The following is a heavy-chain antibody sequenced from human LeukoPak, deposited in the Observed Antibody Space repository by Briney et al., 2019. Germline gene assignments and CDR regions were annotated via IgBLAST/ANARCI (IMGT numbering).Heavy chain of an antibody. D-gene: IGHD1-26*01. J-gene: IGHJ4*02. CDR1: GFTFSSYE. Sequence: GGSLRLSCAASGFTFSSYEMNWVRQAPGKGLEWVSYISSSGSTIYYADSVKGRFTISRANSKNTLYMQMNSLRAEDTALYYCVKVTGSGSYSFFDYWGQGTLVTVSS. CDR2: ISSSGSTI. V-gene: IGHV3-48*03. CDR3: VKVTGSGSYSFFDY.